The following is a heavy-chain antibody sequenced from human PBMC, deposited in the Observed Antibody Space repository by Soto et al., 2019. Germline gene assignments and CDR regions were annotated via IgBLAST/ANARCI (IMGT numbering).Heavy chain of an antibody. CDR3: ARPSCGAACYSYGMDV. J-gene: IGHJ6*02. Sequence: QVQLVQSGAEVKKPGSSVKVSCKASGGTFSSYTISWVRQAPGQGLEWMGGIFPNFGTADYAQKFQGRVTLTADESTSTGYMPLSSLRSEDTALYYCARPSCGAACYSYGMDVWGQGTAVTVSS. CDR1: GGTFSSYT. V-gene: IGHV1-69*12. D-gene: IGHD2-21*01. CDR2: IFPNFGTA.